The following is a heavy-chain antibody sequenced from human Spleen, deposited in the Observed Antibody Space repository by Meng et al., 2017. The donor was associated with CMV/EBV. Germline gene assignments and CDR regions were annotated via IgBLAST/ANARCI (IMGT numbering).Heavy chain of an antibody. CDR2: TYHRSEWYN. J-gene: IGHJ4*02. D-gene: IGHD5-18*01. V-gene: IGHV6-1*01. CDR1: DDVSSKSAA. Sequence: DDVSSKSAAWHWIRRSPSRGLEWLGKTYHRSEWYNDYAVSVKSRVTINPDTSKNQISLQLKSVTPEDTAVYYCARVSGGYHYGTFDYWGQGTLVTVSS. CDR3: ARVSGGYHYGTFDY.